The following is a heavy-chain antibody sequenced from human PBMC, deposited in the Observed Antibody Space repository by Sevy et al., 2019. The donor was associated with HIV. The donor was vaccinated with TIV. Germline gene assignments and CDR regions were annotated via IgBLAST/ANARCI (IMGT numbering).Heavy chain of an antibody. Sequence: GGSLRLSCAASGFTFSNYNMNWVRQAPGEGLKWVSSISSSSADIYYTDSVKGRFTVSRDNSRKSLFLQMNDLSAEDTALYYCARDLLVGSTYVFDIWGRGTMVTVS. CDR3: ARDLLVGSTYVFDI. CDR1: GFTFSNYN. D-gene: IGHD1-26*01. J-gene: IGHJ3*02. CDR2: ISSSSADI. V-gene: IGHV3-21*01.